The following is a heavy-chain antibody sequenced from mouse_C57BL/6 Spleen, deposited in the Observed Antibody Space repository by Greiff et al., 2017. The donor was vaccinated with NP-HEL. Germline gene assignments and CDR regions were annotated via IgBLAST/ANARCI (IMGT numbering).Heavy chain of an antibody. CDR3: ARSRRAAQAPFAY. CDR1: GYAFSSSW. CDR2: IYPGDGDT. J-gene: IGHJ3*01. Sequence: VKLQESGPELVKPGASVKISCKASGYAFSSSWMNWVKQRPGKGLEWIGRIYPGDGDTNYNGKFKGKATLTADKSSSTAYMQLSSLTSEDSAVYFCARSRRAAQAPFAYWGQGTLVTVSA. D-gene: IGHD3-2*02. V-gene: IGHV1-82*01.